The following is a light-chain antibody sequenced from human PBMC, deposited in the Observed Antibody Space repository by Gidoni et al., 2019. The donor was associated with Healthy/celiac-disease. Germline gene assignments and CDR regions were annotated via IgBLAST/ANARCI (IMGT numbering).Light chain of an antibody. CDR1: QSVSSSY. CDR3: QQYGSSSLT. V-gene: IGKV3-20*01. CDR2: GAS. J-gene: IGKJ4*01. Sequence: IVLTQSPGTLSLSPGERATLSCRASQSVSSSYLAWYQQKPGQAPRLLIYGASSRATGIPDRFSGSGSGTDFTLLISRLEPEDFAVYYCQQYGSSSLTFGGGTKVEIK.